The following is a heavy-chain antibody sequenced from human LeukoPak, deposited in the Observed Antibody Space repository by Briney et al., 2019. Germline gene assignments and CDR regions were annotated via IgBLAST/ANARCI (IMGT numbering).Heavy chain of an antibody. CDR2: IYYSGST. V-gene: IGHV4-59*08. CDR3: ARSSWVDGELTGYFDY. J-gene: IGHJ4*02. Sequence: SETLSLTCTVSGGSISSYYWSWIRQPPGKGLEWIGYIYYSGSTNYNPSLKSRVTISVDTSKNQFSLKLSSVTAADTAVYYCARSSWVDGELTGYFDYWGQGTLVTVSS. CDR1: GGSISSYY. D-gene: IGHD3-10*01.